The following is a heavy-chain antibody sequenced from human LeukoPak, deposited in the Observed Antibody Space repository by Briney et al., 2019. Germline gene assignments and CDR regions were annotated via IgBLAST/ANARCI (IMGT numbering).Heavy chain of an antibody. CDR2: IYYSGST. V-gene: IGHV4-59*08. CDR1: GGSISSYY. D-gene: IGHD3-10*01. Sequence: SSETLSLTCTVSGGSISSYYWSWIRQPPGKGLEWIGYIYYSGSTNYNPSLRSRVTISVDTSKNQFSLKLSSVTAADTAVYYCARSRIYGGNYFDYWGQGTLVTVSS. J-gene: IGHJ4*02. CDR3: ARSRIYGGNYFDY.